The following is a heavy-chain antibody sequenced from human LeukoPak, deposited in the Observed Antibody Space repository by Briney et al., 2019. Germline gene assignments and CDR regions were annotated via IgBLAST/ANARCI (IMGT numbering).Heavy chain of an antibody. CDR1: GGSISGYY. V-gene: IGHV4-4*07. CDR3: ARLITGTTTAFDI. J-gene: IGHJ3*02. Sequence: ASETLSLTCSVSGGSISGYYWTWIRQPAGKGLEWIGRVYTSGSTHYNPSLKTRLTTSVDTSRNQFSLKLSSVTAADTAVYYCARLITGTTTAFDIWGQGTMVTVSS. D-gene: IGHD1-7*01. CDR2: VYTSGST.